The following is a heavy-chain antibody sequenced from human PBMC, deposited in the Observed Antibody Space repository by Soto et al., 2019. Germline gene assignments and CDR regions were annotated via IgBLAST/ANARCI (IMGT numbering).Heavy chain of an antibody. J-gene: IGHJ4*02. CDR3: AKGSEWELLPVDY. V-gene: IGHV3-30*18. CDR1: GFTFSSYG. Sequence: ESGGGVVQPGRSLRLSCAASGFTFSSYGMHWVRQAPGKGLEWVAVISYDGSNKYYADSVKGRFTISRDNSKNTLYLQMNSLRAEDTAVYYCAKGSEWELLPVDYWGQGTLVTVSS. D-gene: IGHD1-26*01. CDR2: ISYDGSNK.